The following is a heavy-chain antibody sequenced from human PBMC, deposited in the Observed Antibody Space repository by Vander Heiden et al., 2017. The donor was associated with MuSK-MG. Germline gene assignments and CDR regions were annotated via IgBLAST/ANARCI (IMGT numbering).Heavy chain of an antibody. CDR3: ASLTFYTGASDM. Sequence: EGQVVESGGGLVQSGGSLRLSCAASGFFVNKNYMSWVRQAPGKGLEWVSVIYSGGSTYYADSVKGRFTISRDNSKNTVYLQMNSLRAEDTAVYYCASLTFYTGASDMWGQGTMVTVSS. V-gene: IGHV3-53*01. D-gene: IGHD3-16*01. CDR1: GFFVNKNY. CDR2: IYSGGST. J-gene: IGHJ3*02.